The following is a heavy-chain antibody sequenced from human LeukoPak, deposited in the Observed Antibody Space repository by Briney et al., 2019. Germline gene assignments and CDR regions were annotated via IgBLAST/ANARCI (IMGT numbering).Heavy chain of an antibody. Sequence: SETLSLTCAVYGGSFSGYYWSWIRQPPGKGLEWIGEINHSGSTNYNPSLKSRVTISVDTSKDQFSLKLSSVTAADTAVYYCARGDQQPYDYWGQGTLVTVSS. J-gene: IGHJ4*02. D-gene: IGHD6-13*01. CDR2: INHSGST. V-gene: IGHV4-34*01. CDR3: ARGDQQPYDY. CDR1: GGSFSGYY.